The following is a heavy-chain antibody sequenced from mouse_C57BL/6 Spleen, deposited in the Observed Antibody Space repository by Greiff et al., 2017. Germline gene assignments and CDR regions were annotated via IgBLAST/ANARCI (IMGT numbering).Heavy chain of an antibody. CDR2: IYPGSGST. Sequence: VQLQQPGAELVKPGASVKMSCKASGYTFTSYWITWVKQRPGQGLEWIGDIYPGSGSTNYNEKFMSKATLTVDTSSCTAYMQLSSLTSEDSAVYYCAREPFAYWGQGTLLTVSA. J-gene: IGHJ3*01. CDR1: GYTFTSYW. V-gene: IGHV1-55*01. CDR3: AREPFAY.